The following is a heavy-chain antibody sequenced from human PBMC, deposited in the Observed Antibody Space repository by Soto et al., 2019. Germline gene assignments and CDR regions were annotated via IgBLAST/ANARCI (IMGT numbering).Heavy chain of an antibody. CDR1: GFTFSSYS. D-gene: IGHD3-16*01. CDR3: AKDKMGNWFDP. J-gene: IGHJ5*02. Sequence: GGSLRLSCAASGFTFSSYSMNWVRQAPGKGLEWVSYISSSSSTIYYADSVKGRFTISRDNSKNTLYLQMNSLRAEDTAVYYCAKDKMGNWFDPWGQGTLVTVSS. V-gene: IGHV3-48*01. CDR2: ISSSSSTI.